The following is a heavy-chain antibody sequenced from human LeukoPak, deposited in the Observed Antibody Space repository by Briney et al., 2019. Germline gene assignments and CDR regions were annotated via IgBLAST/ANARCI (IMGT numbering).Heavy chain of an antibody. D-gene: IGHD2-2*01. V-gene: IGHV1-18*01. J-gene: IGHJ4*02. Sequence: ASVKVSCKASGYTFTSYGISWVRQAPGQGLEWMGWISAYNGNTNYAQKLQGRVTMTTDTSTSTAYMELRSLRSDDTAVYYCARCLGYCSSTSCYVGRCFDCWGQGTLVTVSS. CDR2: ISAYNGNT. CDR3: ARCLGYCSSTSCYVGRCFDC. CDR1: GYTFTSYG.